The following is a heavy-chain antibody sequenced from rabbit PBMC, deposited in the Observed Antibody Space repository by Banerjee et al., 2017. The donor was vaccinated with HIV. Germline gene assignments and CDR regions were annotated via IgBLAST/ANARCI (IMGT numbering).Heavy chain of an antibody. J-gene: IGHJ3*01. V-gene: IGHV1S45*01. D-gene: IGHD4-1*01. CDR3: TRSQVAGAWDL. CDR1: GFSFNNNYY. Sequence: QEQLVESGGGLVQPEGSLTLTCTASGFSFNNNYYMCWVRQAPGKGLEWIACIGAGSIGSTWYASWAKGRFTISKTSSTTVTLQMTSLTDADTATYFCTRSQVAGAWDLWGQGTLVTVS. CDR2: IGAGSIGST.